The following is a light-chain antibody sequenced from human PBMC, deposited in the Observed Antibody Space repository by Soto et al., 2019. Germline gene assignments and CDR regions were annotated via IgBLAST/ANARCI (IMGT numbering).Light chain of an antibody. CDR1: QDISDY. Sequence: DIQMTQSPSSLSASVGDRVTITCRASQDISDYLAWYQQKPGQVPKLLIYDASSLETGVPSRFSGSGSGTDFTLTISSLQPEDFATYYCQQYDNLPLIFGQGTRLEIK. CDR3: QQYDNLPLI. J-gene: IGKJ5*01. V-gene: IGKV1-33*01. CDR2: DAS.